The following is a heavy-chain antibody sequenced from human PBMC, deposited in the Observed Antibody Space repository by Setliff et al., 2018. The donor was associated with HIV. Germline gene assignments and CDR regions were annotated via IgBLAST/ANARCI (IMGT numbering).Heavy chain of an antibody. J-gene: IGHJ4*02. Sequence: ASVKVSCKASGYTFTSYGISWVRQAPGQGLVWMGWISGYSGDTIYAQKFHGRVTMTTDTSTSTAYMELRSLRSDDTAVFYCARGPQSYVDVVPTIGRYYFDYWGQGTLVTVSS. CDR1: GYTFTSYG. CDR3: ARGPQSYVDVVPTIGRYYFDY. V-gene: IGHV1-18*01. D-gene: IGHD5-12*01. CDR2: ISGYSGDT.